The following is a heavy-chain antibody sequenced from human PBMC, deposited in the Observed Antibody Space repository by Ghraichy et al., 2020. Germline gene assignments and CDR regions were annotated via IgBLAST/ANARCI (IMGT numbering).Heavy chain of an antibody. D-gene: IGHD1-26*01. V-gene: IGHV4-4*09. Sequence: SETLSLTCTVSGGSISSYYWSWIRQPPGKGLEWIGYIYTSGSTNYNPSLKSRVTISVDTSKNQFSLKLSSVTAADTAVYYCARRTRWAQQGFDYWGQGTLVTVSS. CDR3: ARRTRWAQQGFDY. J-gene: IGHJ4*02. CDR1: GGSISSYY. CDR2: IYTSGST.